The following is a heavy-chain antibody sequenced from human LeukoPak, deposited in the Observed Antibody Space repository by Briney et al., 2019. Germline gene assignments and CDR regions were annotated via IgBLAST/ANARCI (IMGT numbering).Heavy chain of an antibody. D-gene: IGHD6-13*01. J-gene: IGHJ4*02. CDR2: IYYSGST. Sequence: PSETLSLTCTVSGGSVSSGSYYWSWIRQPPGKGLEWIGYIYYSGSTNYNPSLKSRVTISVDTSKNQFSLKLSSVTAADTAVYYCAREGRPESSSWSGPFDYWGQGTLVTVSS. CDR1: GGSVSSGSYY. CDR3: AREGRPESSSWSGPFDY. V-gene: IGHV4-61*01.